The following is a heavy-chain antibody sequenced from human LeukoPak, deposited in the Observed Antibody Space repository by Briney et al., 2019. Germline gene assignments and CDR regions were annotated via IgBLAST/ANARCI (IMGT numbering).Heavy chain of an antibody. Sequence: GGSLRLSCAASGFTFSSYGMHWVRQAPGKGLEWVAVISYDGSNKYYADSVKGRFTISRDNSKNTLYLQMNSLRAEDTAVYYCAKVYGSGSYSIYYYYGMDVWGQGTTVTVSS. CDR1: GFTFSSYG. J-gene: IGHJ6*02. CDR3: AKVYGSGSYSIYYYYGMDV. D-gene: IGHD3-10*01. V-gene: IGHV3-30*18. CDR2: ISYDGSNK.